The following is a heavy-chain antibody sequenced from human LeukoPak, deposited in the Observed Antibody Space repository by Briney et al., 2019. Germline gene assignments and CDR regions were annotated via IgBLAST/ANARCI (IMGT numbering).Heavy chain of an antibody. Sequence: GASVKVSCKASGFMFTGYYMHWMRQAPGQGLEWMGYIHPNSGGTKYAQKFQGRVTLTRGTSISTAYMELSSLTSDDTAVYYCARVGGNSGTYLANDYWGQGTLVTVSS. J-gene: IGHJ4*02. CDR1: GFMFTGYY. V-gene: IGHV1-2*02. CDR3: ARVGGNSGTYLANDY. CDR2: IHPNSGGT. D-gene: IGHD1-26*01.